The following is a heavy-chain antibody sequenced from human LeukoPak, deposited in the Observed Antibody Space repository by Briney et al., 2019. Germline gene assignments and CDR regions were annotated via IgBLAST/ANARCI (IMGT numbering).Heavy chain of an antibody. CDR2: INPNSGGA. CDR3: ARDMWGSLRVVTRFDY. V-gene: IGHV1-2*02. CDR1: GYTFTGYY. D-gene: IGHD3-3*01. Sequence: ASVKVSCKASGYTFTGYYMHWVRQAPGQGLEWMGWINPNSGGANYAQKFQGRVTMTRDTSISTAYMELSGLRSDDTAVYYCARDMWGSLRVVTRFDYWGQGTLVTVSS. J-gene: IGHJ4*02.